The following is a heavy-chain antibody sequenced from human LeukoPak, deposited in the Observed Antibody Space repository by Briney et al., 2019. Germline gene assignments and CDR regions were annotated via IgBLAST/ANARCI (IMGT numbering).Heavy chain of an antibody. V-gene: IGHV3-23*01. CDR2: ISGSGGST. Sequence: GGSLRLSCAASGFTFSSFTLSWVRQAPGKGLEWVSAISGSGGSTYYADSVKGRFTISRDNGKNSVYLQMNSLRTEDTAVYYCARNSPGLGYWGQGTLVTVSS. CDR3: ARNSPGLGY. CDR1: GFTFSSFT. J-gene: IGHJ4*02. D-gene: IGHD2/OR15-2a*01.